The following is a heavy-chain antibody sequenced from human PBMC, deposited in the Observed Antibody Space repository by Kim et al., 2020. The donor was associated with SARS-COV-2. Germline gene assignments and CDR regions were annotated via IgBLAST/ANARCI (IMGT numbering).Heavy chain of an antibody. CDR2: ISSSSSYI. D-gene: IGHD1-26*01. CDR1: GFTFSSYS. CDR3: ARDMEVGATGVPYYYYYGMDV. J-gene: IGHJ6*02. V-gene: IGHV3-21*01. Sequence: GGSLRLSCAASGFTFSSYSMNWVRQAPGKGLEWVSSISSSSSYIYYADSVKGRFTISRDNAKNSLYLQMNSLRAEDTAVYYCARDMEVGATGVPYYYYYGMDVWGQGTTVTVSS.